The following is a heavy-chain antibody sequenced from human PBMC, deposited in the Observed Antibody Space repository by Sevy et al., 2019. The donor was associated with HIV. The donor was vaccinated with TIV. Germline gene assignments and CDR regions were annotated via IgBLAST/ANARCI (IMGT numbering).Heavy chain of an antibody. Sequence: SETLSLTCTVSGGSISSGDYYWSWIRQPPGKGLEWIGYIYYSGSTYYNPSLKSRVTISIDTSKNQFSLKLSSVTAADTAVYYCARVGRWAGTTGGDYWGQGTLVTVSS. CDR2: IYYSGST. CDR3: ARVGRWAGTTGGDY. V-gene: IGHV4-30-4*01. J-gene: IGHJ4*02. D-gene: IGHD1-1*01. CDR1: GGSISSGDYY.